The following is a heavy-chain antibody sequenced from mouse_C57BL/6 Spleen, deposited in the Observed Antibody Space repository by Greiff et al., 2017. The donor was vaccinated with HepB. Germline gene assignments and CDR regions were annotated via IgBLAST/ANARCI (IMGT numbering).Heavy chain of an antibody. V-gene: IGHV1-82*01. D-gene: IGHD2-2*01. CDR2: IYPGDGDT. Sequence: QVQLKQSGPELVKPGASVKISCKASGYAFSSSWMNWVKQRPGKGLEWIGRIYPGDGDTNYNGKFKGKATLTADKSSSTAYMQLSSLTSEDSAVYFCARHYGYDGGFAYWGQGTLVTVSA. CDR1: GYAFSSSW. CDR3: ARHYGYDGGFAY. J-gene: IGHJ3*01.